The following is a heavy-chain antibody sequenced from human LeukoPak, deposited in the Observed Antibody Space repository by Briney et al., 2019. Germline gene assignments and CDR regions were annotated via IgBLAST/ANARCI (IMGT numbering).Heavy chain of an antibody. D-gene: IGHD3-22*01. Sequence: SETLSLTCAVSGGSISSSNWWSWVRQPPGKGLEWIGEIYHSGSTNYNPSLKSRVTISVDKSKNQFSLKLSSVTAADTAVYYCARDDRPAYYYDSSGYSDWYFDPWGRGTLVTVSS. CDR3: ARDDRPAYYYDSSGYSDWYFDP. CDR1: GGSISSSNW. CDR2: IYHSGST. V-gene: IGHV4-4*02. J-gene: IGHJ2*01.